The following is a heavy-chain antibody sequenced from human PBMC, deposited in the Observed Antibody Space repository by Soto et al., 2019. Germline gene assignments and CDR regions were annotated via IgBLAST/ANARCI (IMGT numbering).Heavy chain of an antibody. V-gene: IGHV3-11*01. D-gene: IGHD4-17*01. CDR1: GFTFSDYY. Sequence: QVQLVESGGGLVKPGGSLTLSCAASGFTFSDYYMSWFRQAPGKGLEWVSYISHSGTTIYYADSVKGRFTISRDNAKNSLYLQMNSLRAEDTAVYYCARFARYGDYGESFDSWGQGTLVTVSS. CDR2: ISHSGTTI. CDR3: ARFARYGDYGESFDS. J-gene: IGHJ4*02.